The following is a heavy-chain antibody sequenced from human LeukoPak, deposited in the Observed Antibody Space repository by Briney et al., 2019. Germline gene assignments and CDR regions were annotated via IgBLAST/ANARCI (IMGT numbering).Heavy chain of an antibody. Sequence: GGSLRLSCAASGFTFSSYSMNWVRQAPGKGLEWVSSISSSSSTIYYADSVKGRFTISRDNAKNSLYLQMNSLRAEDTAVYYCARSSYYYDSSGIDAFDIWGQGTMVTVSS. D-gene: IGHD3-22*01. CDR1: GFTFSSYS. V-gene: IGHV3-48*04. CDR3: ARSSYYYDSSGIDAFDI. CDR2: ISSSSSTI. J-gene: IGHJ3*02.